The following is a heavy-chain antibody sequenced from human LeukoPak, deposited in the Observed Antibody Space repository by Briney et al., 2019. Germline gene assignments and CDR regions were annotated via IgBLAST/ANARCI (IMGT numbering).Heavy chain of an antibody. CDR1: GFTFSNYW. Sequence: GGSLRLSCAASGFTFSNYWMTWVRQAPGKGLEWVANIKQDGTEKYYVNSVKGRFTISRDNAENSLYLQMNSLRAEDTAVYYCTRDTGCPGGTCYSFYDYWGQGTLVTVSS. CDR3: TRDTGCPGGTCYSFYDY. D-gene: IGHD2-15*01. CDR2: IKQDGTEK. J-gene: IGHJ4*02. V-gene: IGHV3-7*01.